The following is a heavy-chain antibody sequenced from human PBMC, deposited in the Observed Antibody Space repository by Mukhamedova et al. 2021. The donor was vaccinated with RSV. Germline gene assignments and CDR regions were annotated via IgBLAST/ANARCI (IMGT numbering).Heavy chain of an antibody. CDR3: ARRDYGDLGAFDI. V-gene: IGHV5-51*01. J-gene: IGHJ3*02. Sequence: VIYPGDSDTRYSPSFQGQVTISADKSINIAYLQWSSLKASDTALYYCARRDYGDLGAFDIWGQGTMVTVSS. D-gene: IGHD4-17*01. CDR2: IYPGDSDT.